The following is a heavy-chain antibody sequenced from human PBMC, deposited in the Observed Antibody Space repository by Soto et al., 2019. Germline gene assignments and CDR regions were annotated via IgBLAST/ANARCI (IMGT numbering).Heavy chain of an antibody. Sequence: EEQLVASGGGLVQPGGSLRLSCAASGFTLRSYWMSWVSQAPGKGLEWLATIETDASEKKYVDSVKGRFTVSRDNAKNSLYLQMHRLRAVETGLYYGERESGYGSGSSANHNLGCWGRGTLVTVSP. CDR2: IETDASEK. V-gene: IGHV3-7*01. D-gene: IGHD3-10*01. J-gene: IGHJ4*01. CDR3: ERESGYGSGSSANHNLGC. CDR1: GFTLRSYW.